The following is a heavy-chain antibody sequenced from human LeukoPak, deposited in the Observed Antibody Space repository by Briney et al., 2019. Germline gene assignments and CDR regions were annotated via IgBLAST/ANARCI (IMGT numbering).Heavy chain of an antibody. CDR1: GGSISSYY. CDR3: ARAPLYYYDSSGYYPYYYGMDV. D-gene: IGHD3-22*01. V-gene: IGHV4-59*08. J-gene: IGHJ6*02. CDR2: IYYSGST. Sequence: SETLSLTCTVSGGSISSYYWSWIRQPPGKGLEWIGYIYYSGSTNYNPSLKSRVTISVDTSKNQFSLKLSSVTAADTAVYYCARAPLYYYDSSGYYPYYYGMDVWGQGTTVTVSS.